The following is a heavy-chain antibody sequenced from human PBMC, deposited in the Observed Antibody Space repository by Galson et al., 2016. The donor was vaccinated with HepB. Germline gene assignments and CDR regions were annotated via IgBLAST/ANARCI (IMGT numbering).Heavy chain of an antibody. CDR1: GFTLTNYW. CDR3: AATTVGSGGTRRFDH. Sequence: LRLSCAASGFTLTNYWMNWVRQPPGKGLEWVANVSPNGGEEYYVDSVKGRFTISRDNAGTSLFLQMDSLRVDDTAVYYCAATTVGSGGTRRFDHWGHGILVTVSS. D-gene: IGHD4-11*01. V-gene: IGHV3-7*02. CDR2: VSPNGGEE. J-gene: IGHJ4*01.